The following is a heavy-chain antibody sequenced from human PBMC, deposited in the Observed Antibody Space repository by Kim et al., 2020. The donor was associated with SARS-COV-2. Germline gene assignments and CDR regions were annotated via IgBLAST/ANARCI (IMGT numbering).Heavy chain of an antibody. CDR3: ARSKDYDFWSGYYWLGF. D-gene: IGHD3-3*01. Sequence: VKARFTIPRDHSKNTLYLQMNSLRAEDTAVYYCARSKDYDFWSGYYWLGFWGQGTLVTVSS. J-gene: IGHJ4*02. V-gene: IGHV3-30*01.